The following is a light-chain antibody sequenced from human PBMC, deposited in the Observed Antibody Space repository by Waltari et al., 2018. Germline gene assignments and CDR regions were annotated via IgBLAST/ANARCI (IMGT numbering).Light chain of an antibody. V-gene: IGLV1-36*01. J-gene: IGLJ2*01. CDR1: SSNIGNNA. Sequence: QSVLTQPPSVSEAPRQRVTISCSGSSSNIGNNAVNWYQRLPGEAPKLLIYCGVLLPSGVSDRFSGPQSGTSASMAIGGLLSEDEGDYYCAAWDDSLNAVVFGGGTKLTVL. CDR2: CGV. CDR3: AAWDDSLNAVV.